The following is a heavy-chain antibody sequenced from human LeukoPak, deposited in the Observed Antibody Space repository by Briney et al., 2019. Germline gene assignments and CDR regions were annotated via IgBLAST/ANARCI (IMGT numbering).Heavy chain of an antibody. Sequence: SETPSLTCTVSGGSISSSSYYWGWIRQPPGKGLEWIGSIYYSGSTYYNPSLKSRVTISVDTSKNQFSLKLSSVTAAATAVYTCARNKFQDYSSRAFDIWGQGTMVTVSS. D-gene: IGHD4-11*01. CDR3: ARNKFQDYSSRAFDI. CDR2: IYYSGST. V-gene: IGHV4-39*01. J-gene: IGHJ3*02. CDR1: GGSISSSSYY.